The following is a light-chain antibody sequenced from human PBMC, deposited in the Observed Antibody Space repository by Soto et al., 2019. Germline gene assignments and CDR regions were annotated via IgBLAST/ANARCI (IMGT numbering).Light chain of an antibody. CDR2: EGS. Sequence: QSALAQPASVSGSPEHSNPISCSGTSSSIGRYNVVSWYQQHPGNAPKVIVYEGSKRPSGVSDRFSGSTSGSTASLTISGLQAEDEAEYFCCSYVGATTYVFGSGTKVTVL. CDR1: SSSIGRYNV. J-gene: IGLJ1*01. V-gene: IGLV2-23*01. CDR3: CSYVGATTYV.